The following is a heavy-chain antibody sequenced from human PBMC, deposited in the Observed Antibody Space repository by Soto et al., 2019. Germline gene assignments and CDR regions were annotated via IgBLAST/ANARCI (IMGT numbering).Heavy chain of an antibody. Sequence: EVQLVESGGGLVQPGRSLRLSCAASGFTFDDYAMHWVRQAPGKGLEWVSGISWNSGSIGYADSVKGRFTISRDNAKNPFYLKMNSLRAEDTAFYSCEKDIGVLWLGELFEGLDAFDIGGQGTMVTFSS. D-gene: IGHD3-10*01. V-gene: IGHV3-9*01. CDR3: EKDIGVLWLGELFEGLDAFDI. CDR2: ISWNSGSI. CDR1: GFTFDDYA. J-gene: IGHJ3*02.